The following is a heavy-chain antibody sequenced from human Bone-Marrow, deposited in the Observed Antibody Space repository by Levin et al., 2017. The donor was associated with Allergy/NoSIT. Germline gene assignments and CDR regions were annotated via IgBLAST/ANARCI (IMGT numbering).Heavy chain of an antibody. D-gene: IGHD3-16*01. V-gene: IGHV4-34*01. CDR2: INHSGST. J-gene: IGHJ4*02. CDR3: ARFWPGRSGAYNLRRTFYLDY. CDR1: GGSLSDYY. Sequence: RSSETLSLTCGVDGGSLSDYYWSWIRQPPGKGLEWIGEINHSGSTNYNPSLESRVSISVDTSKNQFSLKVTSVTAADTAVYYCARFWPGRSGAYNLRRTFYLDYWGQGTLVTVSS.